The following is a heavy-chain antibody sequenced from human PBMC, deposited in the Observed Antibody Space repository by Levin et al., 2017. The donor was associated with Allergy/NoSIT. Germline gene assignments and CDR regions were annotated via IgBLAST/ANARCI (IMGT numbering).Heavy chain of an antibody. V-gene: IGHV3-48*02. CDR3: ARGSSSWYGDFDY. CDR1: GFTFSSYS. J-gene: IGHJ4*02. CDR2: ISSSSSTI. D-gene: IGHD6-13*01. Sequence: GASVKVSCAASGFTFSSYSMNWVRQAPGKGLEWVSYISSSSSTIYYADSVKGRFTISRDNAKNSLYLQMNSLRDEDTAVYYCARGSSSWYGDFDYWGQGTLVTVSS.